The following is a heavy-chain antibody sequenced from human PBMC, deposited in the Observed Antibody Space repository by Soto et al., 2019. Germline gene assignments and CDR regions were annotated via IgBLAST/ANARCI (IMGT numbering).Heavy chain of an antibody. V-gene: IGHV1-69*06. CDR2: IIPIFGTA. CDR1: VGTFSSYA. D-gene: IGHD2-2*03. J-gene: IGHJ6*02. CDR3: ASNSGGYCSSTGCYGDYYYYGMDF. Sequence: SVKVSCKASVGTFSSYAISWVRQAPGQGLEWMGGIIPIFGTANYAQKFQGRVTITADKSTSTAYMELSSLRSEDTAVYYCASNSGGYCSSTGCYGDYYYYGMDFWGQGTTVTVSS.